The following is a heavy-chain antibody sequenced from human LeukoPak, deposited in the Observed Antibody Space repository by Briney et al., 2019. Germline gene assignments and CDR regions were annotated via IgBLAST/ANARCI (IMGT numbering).Heavy chain of an antibody. Sequence: GGSLRLSCAASGFTFSSYGMSWVRQAPGKGLEWVASINPDGTTEHYVDSVKGRFTVSRDNSKNTLYLQMNSLRAEDTAVYYCARVLRGYYGSGSYDQWGQGTLVTVSS. J-gene: IGHJ4*02. CDR2: INPDGTTE. CDR3: ARVLRGYYGSGSYDQ. CDR1: GFTFSSYG. D-gene: IGHD3-10*01. V-gene: IGHV3-7*01.